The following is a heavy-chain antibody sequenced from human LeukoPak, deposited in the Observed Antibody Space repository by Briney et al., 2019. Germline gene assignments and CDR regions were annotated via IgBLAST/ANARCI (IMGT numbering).Heavy chain of an antibody. CDR2: ISAYNGNT. CDR3: ARVRDIVVVPAVQRGSFDY. D-gene: IGHD2-2*01. Sequence: ASVKVSCKASGYTFTSYGISWVRQAPGQGLEWMGWISAYNGNTNYAQKLQGRVTMTTDTSTSTAYMELRSLRSDDTAVYYCARVRDIVVVPAVQRGSFDYWGQGTLVTVSS. V-gene: IGHV1-18*01. J-gene: IGHJ4*02. CDR1: GYTFTSYG.